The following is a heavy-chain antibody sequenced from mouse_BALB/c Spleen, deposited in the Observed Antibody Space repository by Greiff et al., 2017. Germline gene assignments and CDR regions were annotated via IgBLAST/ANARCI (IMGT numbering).Heavy chain of an antibody. J-gene: IGHJ4*01. CDR3: ARDYRYHYAMDY. Sequence: QVQLQQPGAELVKPGASVKLSCKASGYTFTSYWMHWVKQRPGQGLEWIGEINPSNGRTNYNEKFKSKATLTVDKSSSTAYMQLSSLTSEDSAVYYCARDYRYHYAMDYWGQGTSVTVSS. CDR1: GYTFTSYW. CDR2: INPSNGRT. D-gene: IGHD2-14*01. V-gene: IGHV1S81*02.